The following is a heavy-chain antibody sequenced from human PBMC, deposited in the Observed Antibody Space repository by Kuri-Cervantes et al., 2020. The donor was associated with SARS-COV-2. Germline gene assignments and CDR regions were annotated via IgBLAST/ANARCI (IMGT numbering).Heavy chain of an antibody. J-gene: IGHJ4*02. V-gene: IGHV1-69*13. CDR2: IIPIFGTA. Sequence: SVKVSCRASGGTFSSYAISWVRQAPGQGLEWMGGIIPIFGTANYAQKFQGRVTITADESTSTAYMEMSSLRFEDTAVYFCARDVGYGGTSELDITYFDYWGQGTLVTVSS. CDR1: GGTFSSYA. CDR3: ARDVGYGGTSELDITYFDY. D-gene: IGHD4-23*01.